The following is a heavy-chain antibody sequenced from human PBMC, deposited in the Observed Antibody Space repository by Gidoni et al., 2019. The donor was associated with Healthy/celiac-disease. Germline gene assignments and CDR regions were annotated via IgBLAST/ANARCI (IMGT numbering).Heavy chain of an antibody. V-gene: IGHV4-61*02. D-gene: IGHD6-19*01. J-gene: IGHJ3*02. Sequence: QVQLQESGPGLVKPSQTLSLTCTVSGGSISSGSYYWGWIRQPAGKGLEWIGRIYTSGSTNYNPSLKSRVTISVDTSKNQFSLKLSSVTAADTAVYYCARINRWLQDAFDIWGQGTMVTVSS. CDR1: GGSISSGSYY. CDR3: ARINRWLQDAFDI. CDR2: IYTSGST.